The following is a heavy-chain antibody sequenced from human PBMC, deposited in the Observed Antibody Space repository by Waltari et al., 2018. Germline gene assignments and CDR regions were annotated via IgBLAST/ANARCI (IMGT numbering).Heavy chain of an antibody. Sequence: QLQLQESGPGLVKPSETLSLTCTVSGGSISSSSYYWGWIRQPPGKGLEWIGSIYYSGSTYYNPSLKSRVTISVDTSKNQFSLKLSSVTAADTAVYYCARSLYYYDSSGYYYFHAFDIWGQGTMVTVSS. CDR1: GGSISSSSYY. CDR2: IYYSGST. D-gene: IGHD3-22*01. CDR3: ARSLYYYDSSGYYYFHAFDI. V-gene: IGHV4-39*01. J-gene: IGHJ3*02.